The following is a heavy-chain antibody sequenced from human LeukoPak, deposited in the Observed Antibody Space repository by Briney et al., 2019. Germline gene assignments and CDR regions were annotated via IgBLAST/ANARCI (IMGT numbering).Heavy chain of an antibody. J-gene: IGHJ4*02. CDR3: TKGGWGTVLDY. V-gene: IGHV3-33*06. CDR1: GFTFSSYG. D-gene: IGHD3-10*01. Sequence: GRSLRLSCAASGFTFSSYGMHWVRQAPGKGLEWVAVIWYDGSNKYYADSVKGRFTISRDNSKNTLYLQMSSLRADDTAVYYCTKGGWGTVLDYWGQGTLVTVSS. CDR2: IWYDGSNK.